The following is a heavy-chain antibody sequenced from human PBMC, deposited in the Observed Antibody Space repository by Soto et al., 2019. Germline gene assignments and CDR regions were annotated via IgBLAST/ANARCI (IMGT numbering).Heavy chain of an antibody. CDR1: GGTFSSYA. CDR3: ARGSPGIAAAGRVYDYYYGMDV. J-gene: IGHJ6*02. D-gene: IGHD6-13*01. V-gene: IGHV1-69*06. CDR2: IIPIFGTA. Sequence: SVKVSCKASGGTFSSYAVSWVRQAPGQGLEWMGGIIPIFGTANYAQKFQGRVTITADKSTSTAYMELSSLRSEDTAVYYCARGSPGIAAAGRVYDYYYGMDVWGQGTTVTVSS.